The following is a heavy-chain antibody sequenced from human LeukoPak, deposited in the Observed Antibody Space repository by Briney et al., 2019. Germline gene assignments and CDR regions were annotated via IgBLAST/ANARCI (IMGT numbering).Heavy chain of an antibody. V-gene: IGHV4-39*01. Sequence: SETLSLTCTVSGGSISSSSYYWGWIRQPPGKGLEWIGSIYYSGSTYYNPSLKSRVTISVDTSKNQFSLKLSSVTAADTAVYYCATSRWGSYGWFDPWGQGTLVTVSS. CDR3: ATSRWGSYGWFDP. D-gene: IGHD2-15*01. CDR2: IYYSGST. J-gene: IGHJ5*02. CDR1: GGSISSSSYY.